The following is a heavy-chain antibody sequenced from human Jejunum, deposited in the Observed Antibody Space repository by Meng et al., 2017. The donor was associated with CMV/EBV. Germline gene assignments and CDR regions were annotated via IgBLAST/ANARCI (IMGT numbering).Heavy chain of an antibody. CDR2: LSRTGDI. Sequence: VQPVGSVGGLVKPGGSLRLSCAASGFTFSSYAMNWVRQAPGKGLEWISYLSRTGDIAYADSVKGRFTISRDNAKNSLYLQMNSLRAEDTAVYYCARDDAWAFDYWGQGTLVTSPQ. J-gene: IGHJ4*02. V-gene: IGHV3-21*02. CDR3: ARDDAWAFDY. D-gene: IGHD2-2*01. CDR1: GFTFSSYA.